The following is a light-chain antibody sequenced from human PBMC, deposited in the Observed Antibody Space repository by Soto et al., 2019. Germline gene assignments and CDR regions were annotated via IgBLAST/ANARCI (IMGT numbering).Light chain of an antibody. CDR3: QQYGDSPLT. Sequence: ELVLTQSPDTLSLSPGERATLSCRASQSVSTNSLAWYQQKPGQAPRPLIYGASSRATGTPDRFSGSGSGTDLAITISRLEPEDCGVYYGQQYGDSPLTSGPGTKVDIK. CDR1: QSVSTNS. J-gene: IGKJ3*01. V-gene: IGKV3-20*01. CDR2: GAS.